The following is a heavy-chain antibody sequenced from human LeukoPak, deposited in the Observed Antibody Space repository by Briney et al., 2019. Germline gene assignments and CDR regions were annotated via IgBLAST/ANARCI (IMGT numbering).Heavy chain of an antibody. J-gene: IGHJ4*02. Sequence: PGGSLRLSCAASGFTFSSYWMHWVRQAPGKGLVWVSRINSDGSSTSYADSVKGRFTISRDNAKNTLYLQMNSLRAEDTAVYYCARVSPDYGFDYRGQGTLVTVSS. CDR3: ARVSPDYGFDY. D-gene: IGHD4-17*01. CDR1: GFTFSSYW. V-gene: IGHV3-74*01. CDR2: INSDGSST.